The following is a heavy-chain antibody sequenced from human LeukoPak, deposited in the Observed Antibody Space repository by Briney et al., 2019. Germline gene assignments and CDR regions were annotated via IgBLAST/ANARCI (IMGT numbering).Heavy chain of an antibody. Sequence: SETLSLTCAVYGGSFSGYYWSWIRQPPGKGLEWIGEINHSGSTNYNPSLKSRVTISVDTSKNQFSLKLSSVTAADTAVYYCARGRIAMVRGVIGPFDYWGQGALVTVSS. CDR3: ARGRIAMVRGVIGPFDY. CDR2: INHSGST. D-gene: IGHD3-10*01. J-gene: IGHJ4*02. CDR1: GGSFSGYY. V-gene: IGHV4-34*01.